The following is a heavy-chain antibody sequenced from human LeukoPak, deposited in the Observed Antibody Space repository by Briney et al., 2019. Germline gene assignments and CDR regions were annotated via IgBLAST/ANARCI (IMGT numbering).Heavy chain of an antibody. J-gene: IGHJ4*02. V-gene: IGHV3-23*01. Sequence: GGPLRLSCAASGFTFSSYAMNWVRQAPGKGLEWVAGISSGDRTFHAESVKGRFTISRDKSKDTLYLQMNSLRAEDTAVYYCAKDATASPYFHWFDNWGQGTQVIVSS. CDR3: AKDATASPYFHWFDN. D-gene: IGHD3-9*01. CDR2: ISSGDRT. CDR1: GFTFSSYA.